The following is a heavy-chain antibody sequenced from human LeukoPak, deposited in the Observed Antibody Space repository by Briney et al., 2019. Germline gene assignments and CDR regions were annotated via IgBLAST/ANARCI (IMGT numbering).Heavy chain of an antibody. Sequence: PGGSLRLSCAASGFTFSNHYMDWVRQAPGKGLEWVGRTKNKANSYTTEYAASVKGRFTISRDESKNSLYLQMNSLKTEDTAVYYFARVDSSSWRPMKFDYWGQGPLVTVSS. D-gene: IGHD6-13*01. V-gene: IGHV3-72*01. CDR3: ARVDSSSWRPMKFDY. CDR2: TKNKANSYTT. CDR1: GFTFSNHY. J-gene: IGHJ4*02.